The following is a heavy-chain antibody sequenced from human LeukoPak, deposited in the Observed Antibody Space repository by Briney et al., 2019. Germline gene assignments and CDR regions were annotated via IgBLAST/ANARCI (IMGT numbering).Heavy chain of an antibody. CDR1: GYTFTPYG. J-gene: IGHJ4*02. Sequence: GASVTVSFTSSGYTFTPYGISWVRQAPGQGLEWMGWIRAYNGNTNYEQRLEGRVTMTTDTSRRTAYMELRSLRSDETAVYYCARKDYCGGDCYVFDYWGQGTLVTVSS. V-gene: IGHV1-18*01. CDR3: ARKDYCGGDCYVFDY. CDR2: IRAYNGNT. D-gene: IGHD2-21*02.